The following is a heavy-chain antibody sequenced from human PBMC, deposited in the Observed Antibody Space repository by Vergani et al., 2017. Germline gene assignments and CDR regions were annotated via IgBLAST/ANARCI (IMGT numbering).Heavy chain of an antibody. J-gene: IGHJ3*02. CDR3: ARDSAYYYDSSGHEAFDI. V-gene: IGHV3-11*01. CDR1: GFTFSDYY. CDR2: ISSSGSTI. Sequence: QVQLVESGGGLVKPGGSLRLSCAASGFTFSDYYMSWIRQAPGKGLEWVSYISSSGSTIYYADSVKGRFTISRDNAKNSLYMQMNSLRAEDTAVYYCARDSAYYYDSSGHEAFDIWGQGTMVTVSS. D-gene: IGHD3-22*01.